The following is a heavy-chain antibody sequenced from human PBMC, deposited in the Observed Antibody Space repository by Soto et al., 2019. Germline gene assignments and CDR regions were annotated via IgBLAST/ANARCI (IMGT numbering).Heavy chain of an antibody. CDR3: ARVNYDFVWGSYPRLDY. CDR1: GFTVSNNY. J-gene: IGHJ4*02. CDR2: IYSGGST. V-gene: IGHV3-53*01. Sequence: EVQLVESGGDLIQPGGSLRLSCAASGFTVSNNYMSWVRQAPGKGLEWVAVIYSGGSTYYADSVKGRFSVSRDNSKSTLYLQMNSLRAEDTAVYYCARVNYDFVWGSYPRLDYWGQGTLVTVSS. D-gene: IGHD3-16*02.